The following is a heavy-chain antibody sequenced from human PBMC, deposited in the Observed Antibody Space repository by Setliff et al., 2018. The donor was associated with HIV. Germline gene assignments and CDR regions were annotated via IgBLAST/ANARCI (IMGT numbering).Heavy chain of an antibody. J-gene: IGHJ4*02. CDR1: GFDFYKFA. D-gene: IGHD2-2*02. CDR3: AKSLTFIPLSATPDF. V-gene: IGHV3-30-3*02. CDR2: ISYDGNTK. Sequence: PGGSLRLSCTASGFDFYKFALHWVRQAPGKGLEWLAVISYDGNTKNYGDSVKGRFIISRDNSRNTLSLQMNNLRPEDTATYSCAKSLTFIPLSATPDFWGQGTLVTVSS.